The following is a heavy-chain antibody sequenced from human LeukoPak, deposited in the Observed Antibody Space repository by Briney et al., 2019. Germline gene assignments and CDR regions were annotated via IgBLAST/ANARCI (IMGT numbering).Heavy chain of an antibody. CDR2: IYYSGST. J-gene: IGHJ4*02. Sequence: SETLSLTCTVSGGSISSSSYYWDWIRQPPGKGLEWVGSIYYSGSTYYNPSLKSRVTISVDTSKNQFPLKLSSVTAADTAVYYCARTSIAVAGTMDYWGQGTLVTVSS. CDR1: GGSISSSSYY. D-gene: IGHD6-19*01. CDR3: ARTSIAVAGTMDY. V-gene: IGHV4-39*01.